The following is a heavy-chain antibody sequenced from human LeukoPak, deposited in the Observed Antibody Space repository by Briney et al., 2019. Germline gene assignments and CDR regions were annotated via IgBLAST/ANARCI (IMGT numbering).Heavy chain of an antibody. D-gene: IGHD4-17*01. V-gene: IGHV1-2*02. J-gene: IGHJ4*02. CDR3: ARGKMNGDDFDY. Sequence: GALVKVSCKASGYTFSGSYMHWVRQAPGQGPECMGWINPNSGTNYAKRFQDRVTMTRDTSISTDYMELTRLRSEDTAVNYCARGKMNGDDFDYWGQGTLVTVSS. CDR1: GYTFSGSY. CDR2: INPNSGT.